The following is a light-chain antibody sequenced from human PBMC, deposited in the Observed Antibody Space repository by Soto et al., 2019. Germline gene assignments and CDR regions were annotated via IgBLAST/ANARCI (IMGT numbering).Light chain of an antibody. CDR1: QSIKSY. CDR3: QQSFFTPHT. CDR2: AAS. Sequence: DIQMTQSPTSLSASIGDRVTITCRASQSIKSYLNWYQQKPGKAPKFLIYAASSLQSGVPSRFSGSESGTDFTLTISSLQPEDSATYYCQQSFFTPHTFGQGTKLEIK. V-gene: IGKV1-39*01. J-gene: IGKJ2*01.